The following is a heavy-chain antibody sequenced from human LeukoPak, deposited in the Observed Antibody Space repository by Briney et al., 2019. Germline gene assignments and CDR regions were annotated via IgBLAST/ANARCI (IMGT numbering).Heavy chain of an antibody. CDR3: GYSSGWLFDY. CDR2: ITNDGSST. CDR1: GLTFSSHW. Sequence: SGGSLRLSCAASGLTFSSHWMHWVRQAPGKGLVWVSRITNDGSSTTYADSVKGRSTISRDNDKNSLYLQMNSLRAEDAAVYYCGYSSGWLFDYWGQGALVTVSS. J-gene: IGHJ4*02. D-gene: IGHD6-19*01. V-gene: IGHV3-74*01.